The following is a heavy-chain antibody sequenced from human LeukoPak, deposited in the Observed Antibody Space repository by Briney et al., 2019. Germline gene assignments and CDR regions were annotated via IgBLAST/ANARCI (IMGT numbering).Heavy chain of an antibody. V-gene: IGHV3-43*02. CDR2: ISGHGDST. J-gene: IGHJ4*02. D-gene: IGHD4-17*01. CDR3: AKDVYGDYDY. Sequence: GGSLRLSCAASGFTFDDYAMHWVRQAPGRGLEWVSLISGHGDSTYYADSVKGRFTISRDNNKNSLYLQMNSLRTEDTALYYCAKDVYGDYDYWGQGTQVTVSS. CDR1: GFTFDDYA.